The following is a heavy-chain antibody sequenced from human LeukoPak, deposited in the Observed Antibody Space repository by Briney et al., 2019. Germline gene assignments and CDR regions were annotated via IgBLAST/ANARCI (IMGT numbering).Heavy chain of an antibody. CDR1: GGSISRSNW. CDR2: IHDTGST. CDR3: ARGRIAVAGTKNYFDY. V-gene: IGHV4-4*02. D-gene: IGHD6-19*01. Sequence: SETLSPTCTVSGGSISRSNWWSWVRQPPGKGLEWIGEIHDTGSTNYNPPLKSRVTMSLDKSKNQFSLKLSSVTAADTAVYYCARGRIAVAGTKNYFDYWGQGTLVTVSS. J-gene: IGHJ4*02.